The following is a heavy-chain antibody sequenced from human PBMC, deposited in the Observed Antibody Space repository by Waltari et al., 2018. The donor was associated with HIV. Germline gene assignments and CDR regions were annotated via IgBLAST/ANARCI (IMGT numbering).Heavy chain of an antibody. V-gene: IGHV3-7*01. CDR1: GFTFSDSW. CDR2: IKEDGSEK. D-gene: IGHD3-10*01. Sequence: EVQLVESGGGLVQPGGSLRLSCAASGFTFSDSWMSWVRQAPGKGLEWVANIKEDGSEKYYVGSVKGRFTISRDNAKNSLYLQMNSLRAEDTAVYFCARDLSSAEYFQQWGQGTLVIVSS. CDR3: ARDLSSAEYFQQ. J-gene: IGHJ1*01.